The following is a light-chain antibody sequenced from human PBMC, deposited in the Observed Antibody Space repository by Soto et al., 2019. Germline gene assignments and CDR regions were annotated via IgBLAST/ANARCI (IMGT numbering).Light chain of an antibody. Sequence: QSVLTQPASVSGSPGQSITISCTGTSSDIGGYNYVSWYQQHPGKAPKLMISEASNRPSGVSNRFSGSKSGYTASLTISGLQAEDEADYHCSSYTSSSTWVFGGGTKLTVL. CDR1: SSDIGGYNY. J-gene: IGLJ3*02. CDR3: SSYTSSSTWV. CDR2: EAS. V-gene: IGLV2-14*01.